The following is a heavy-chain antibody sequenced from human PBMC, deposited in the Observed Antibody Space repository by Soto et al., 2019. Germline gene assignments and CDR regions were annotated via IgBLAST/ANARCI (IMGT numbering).Heavy chain of an antibody. Sequence: SATLSLTCTVSGDAISNYYWSWIRQPPGKGPEWIGFIYYSGNTHYHPSLKSRLTMSLDSSRNQFSLKLTSVTAADTAVYYCAGLYTSSPCGTAWGRGTLVTVSS. CDR1: GDAISNYY. D-gene: IGHD6-6*01. V-gene: IGHV4-59*01. J-gene: IGHJ5*02. CDR2: IYYSGNT. CDR3: AGLYTSSPCGTA.